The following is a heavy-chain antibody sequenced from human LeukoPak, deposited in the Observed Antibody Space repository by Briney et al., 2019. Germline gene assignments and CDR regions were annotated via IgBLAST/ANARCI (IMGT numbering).Heavy chain of an antibody. Sequence: GRSLRLSCAASGFTFSSYAMSWVRQAPGKGLEWVSAISGSGGSTYYADSVKGRFTISRDNSKNTLYLQMNSLRAEDTAVYYCARARGVTMTSFYYFDYWGQGTLVTVSS. V-gene: IGHV3-23*01. CDR1: GFTFSSYA. J-gene: IGHJ4*02. CDR3: ARARGVTMTSFYYFDY. CDR2: ISGSGGST. D-gene: IGHD3-22*01.